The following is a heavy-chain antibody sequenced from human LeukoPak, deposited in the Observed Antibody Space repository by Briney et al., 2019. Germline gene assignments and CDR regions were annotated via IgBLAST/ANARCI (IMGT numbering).Heavy chain of an antibody. Sequence: SETLSLTCTVSGDSFSSYYWSWIRQPPGKGLDWIGYIYYSGSTNYNPSLKSRVTISVDTSKNQFSLKLNSMTAADTAVYYCARVTESYGSGRRHNYYYYYMDVWGKGTTVTISS. V-gene: IGHV4-59*01. J-gene: IGHJ6*03. D-gene: IGHD3-10*01. CDR2: IYYSGST. CDR1: GDSFSSYY. CDR3: ARVTESYGSGRRHNYYYYYMDV.